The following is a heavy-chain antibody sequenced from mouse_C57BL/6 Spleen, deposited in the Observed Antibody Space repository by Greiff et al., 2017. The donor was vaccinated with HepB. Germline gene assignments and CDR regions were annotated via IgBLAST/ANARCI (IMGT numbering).Heavy chain of an antibody. J-gene: IGHJ1*03. D-gene: IGHD1-1*01. V-gene: IGHV5-4*01. Sequence: VEESGGGLVKPGGSLKLSCAASGFTFSSYAMSWVRQTPEKRLEWVATISDGGSYTYYPDNVKGRFTISRDNAKNNLYLQMSHLKSEDTAMYYCARDLGSSYGWYFDVWGTGTTVTVSS. CDR3: ARDLGSSYGWYFDV. CDR1: GFTFSSYA. CDR2: ISDGGSYT.